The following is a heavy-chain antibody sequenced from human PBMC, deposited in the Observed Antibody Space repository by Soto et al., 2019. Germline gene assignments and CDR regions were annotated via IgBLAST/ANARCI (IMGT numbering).Heavy chain of an antibody. D-gene: IGHD2-2*01. CDR1: GGSFSSYY. J-gene: IGHJ6*03. V-gene: IGHV4-59*08. CDR3: AGRDCSGTNCYYLDYYYMDV. CDR2: IYYSGST. Sequence: QVQLQESGPGLVRPSETLSLTCTVSGGSFSSYYWTWIRQSPGNGLEWIGYIYYSGSTDYNPSLRGRLAISIDTSKNQFSLRLNSRTAADTAVYYCAGRDCSGTNCYYLDYYYMDVWGKGTTVTVSS.